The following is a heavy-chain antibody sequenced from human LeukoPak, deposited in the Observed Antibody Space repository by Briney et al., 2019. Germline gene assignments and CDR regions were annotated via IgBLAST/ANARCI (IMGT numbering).Heavy chain of an antibody. D-gene: IGHD5-18*01. CDR1: GFTVSSNY. V-gene: IGHV3-53*01. CDR3: ARQYYSYGNAFDI. Sequence: GGSLRLSCAASGFTVSSNYMSWVRQAPGKGLEWVSVIYSGGSTYYADSVKGRFTISRDNSKNTLYLQMNSLRAEDTAVHYCARQYYSYGNAFDIWGQGTMVTVSS. CDR2: IYSGGST. J-gene: IGHJ3*02.